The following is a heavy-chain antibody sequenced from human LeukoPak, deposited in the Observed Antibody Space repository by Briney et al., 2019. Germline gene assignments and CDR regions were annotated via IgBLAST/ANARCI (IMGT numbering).Heavy chain of an antibody. CDR2: IYYSGNT. V-gene: IGHV4-59*01. CDR1: NGSIISYY. Sequence: PSETLSLTCTVSNGSIISYYWSRVRQPPGKGLEWIGYIYYSGNTNYNPSLKSRVTISVDTSKNQFSLKLTSVTAADTAVYYCVRDKVSVYYYGMDVWGQGTTVIVSS. CDR3: VRDKVSVYYYGMDV. D-gene: IGHD6-6*01. J-gene: IGHJ6*02.